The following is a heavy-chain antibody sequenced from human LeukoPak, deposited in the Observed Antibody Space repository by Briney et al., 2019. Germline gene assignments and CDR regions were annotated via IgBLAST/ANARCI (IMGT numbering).Heavy chain of an antibody. J-gene: IGHJ4*02. CDR1: GGSISSGGYY. CDR2: IYYSGSA. D-gene: IGHD3-22*01. Sequence: SETLSLTCTVSGGSISSGGYYWSWIRQHPGKGLEWIGYIYYSGSAYYNPSLRSRVSILLDTSKNQFSLKLSSVTAADTAAYYCARGGVEAHSYESSGYWVYWGQGTLVTVSS. CDR3: ARGGVEAHSYESSGYWVY. V-gene: IGHV4-31*03.